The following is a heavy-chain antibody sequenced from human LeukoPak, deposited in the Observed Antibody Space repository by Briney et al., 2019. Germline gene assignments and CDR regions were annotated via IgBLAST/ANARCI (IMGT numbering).Heavy chain of an antibody. V-gene: IGHV3-33*03. J-gene: IGHJ4*02. CDR1: GFTFTSYG. Sequence: GGSLRLSCAASGFTFTSYGMHWVRQAPGKGLEWVAMIWYDGSHKKYADSVEGRFTISRDTSKNTLYLQMNSLRADDTAVYYCARSVPIPATLPIDFWGQGSLVTVSS. CDR3: ARSVPIPATLPIDF. CDR2: IWYDGSHK. D-gene: IGHD2-21*01.